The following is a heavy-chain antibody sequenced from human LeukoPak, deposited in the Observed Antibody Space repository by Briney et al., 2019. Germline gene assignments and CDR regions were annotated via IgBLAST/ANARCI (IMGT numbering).Heavy chain of an antibody. Sequence: ASVKVSCKASGYTFTSYAMNWVRQAPGQGLEWMAWINTNTGNPTYAQGFTGRFVFSLDTSVSTAYLQISSLKAEDTAVYYCAGSYYDSSGDAFDIWGQGTMVTVSS. V-gene: IGHV7-4-1*02. CDR1: GYTFTSYA. J-gene: IGHJ3*02. CDR3: AGSYYDSSGDAFDI. D-gene: IGHD3-22*01. CDR2: INTNTGNP.